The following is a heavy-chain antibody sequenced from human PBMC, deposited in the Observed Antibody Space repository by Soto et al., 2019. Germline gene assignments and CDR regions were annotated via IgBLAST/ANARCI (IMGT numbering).Heavy chain of an antibody. CDR1: GGSFSGYY. Sequence: PSETLSLTCAVYGGSFSGYYWSWIRQPPGKGLEWIGEINHSGSTNYNPSLKNRVTISVDKSINTAYLQWSSLKASDTAMYYCARRGRSTGTYFDYWGQGSLVTVSS. CDR3: ARRGRSTGTYFDY. V-gene: IGHV4-34*01. J-gene: IGHJ4*02. D-gene: IGHD1-1*01. CDR2: INHSGST.